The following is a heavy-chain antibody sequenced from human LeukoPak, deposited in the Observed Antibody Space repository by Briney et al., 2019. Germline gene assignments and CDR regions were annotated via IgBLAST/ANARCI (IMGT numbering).Heavy chain of an antibody. CDR2: IYYSGST. CDR3: ARDNWGWGYFDY. J-gene: IGHJ4*02. CDR1: GGSISSYY. D-gene: IGHD7-27*01. V-gene: IGHV4-59*01. Sequence: SETLSLTCTVSGGSISSYYWSWIRQPPGKGLEWIGYIYYSGSTNNNPSHKSRVTISVDTSKNQFSLKLSSVTAADTAAYYCARDNWGWGYFDYWGQGTLVTVSS.